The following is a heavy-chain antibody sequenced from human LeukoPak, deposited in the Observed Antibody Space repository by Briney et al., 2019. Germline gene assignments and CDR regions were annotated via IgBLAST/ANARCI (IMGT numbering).Heavy chain of an antibody. CDR1: GFTLSSYA. Sequence: GGSLRLSCAASGFTLSSYAMSWVRQAPGKGLEWVSSISGSSGRTYYADSVKGRFTISRDNSKNTLYLQMNSLRAADTAVYYCAPKVVGSTPFDYWGQGTLVTVSS. J-gene: IGHJ4*02. CDR3: APKVVGSTPFDY. CDR2: ISGSSGRT. D-gene: IGHD2-15*01. V-gene: IGHV3-23*01.